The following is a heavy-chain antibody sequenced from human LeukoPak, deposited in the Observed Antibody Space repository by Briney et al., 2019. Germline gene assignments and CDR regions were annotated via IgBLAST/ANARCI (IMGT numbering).Heavy chain of an antibody. D-gene: IGHD2-15*01. J-gene: IGHJ3*01. CDR1: GFTFNRYA. CDR3: ARDMVAAGTAAVDL. V-gene: IGHV3-33*01. Sequence: GGSLRLSCAASGFTFNRYAMHWVRQAPGKRLDWVGVIWNDGGYKYYPDSVKGRFSISRDNFKNILYLQMNSLRVDDTAVYYCARDMVAAGTAAVDLWGQGTMVTVSS. CDR2: IWNDGGYK.